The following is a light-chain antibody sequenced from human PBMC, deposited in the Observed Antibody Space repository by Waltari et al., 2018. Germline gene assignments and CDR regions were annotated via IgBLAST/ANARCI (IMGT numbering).Light chain of an antibody. J-gene: IGKJ1*01. Sequence: EIVLTQSPGTLSLCPGERATVSCRASTSVSGALALYQTKPGPAPRLLICVASTRAICIPDRFSGSGSGTDVSLTISRLEPDDFAVYYCQHYLRLPVTFGQGTTVEI. CDR2: VAS. V-gene: IGKV3-20*01. CDR1: TSVSGA. CDR3: QHYLRLPVT.